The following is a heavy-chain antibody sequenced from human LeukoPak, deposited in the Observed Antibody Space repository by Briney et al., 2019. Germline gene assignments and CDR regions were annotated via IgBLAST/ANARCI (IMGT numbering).Heavy chain of an antibody. CDR2: INPNSGGT. CDR1: GYTFTGYY. V-gene: IGHV1-2*02. Sequence: ASLKVSCKASGYTFTGYYMHWVRQAPGQGLEWMGWINPNSGGTNYAQKFQGRVTMTRDTSISTAYMELSRLRSDDTAVYYCARGSGEKYYFDYWGQGTLVTVSS. CDR3: ARGSGEKYYFDY. D-gene: IGHD3-10*01. J-gene: IGHJ4*02.